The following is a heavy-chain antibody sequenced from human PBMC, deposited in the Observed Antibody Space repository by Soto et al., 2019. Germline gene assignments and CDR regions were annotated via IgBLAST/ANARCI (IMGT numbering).Heavy chain of an antibody. V-gene: IGHV5-51*01. CDR2: IYPYDSDT. D-gene: IGHD1-7*01. CDR3: ARHLVGSTRGNYDY. J-gene: IGHJ4*01. Sequence: PVEYLNISFNASGYGFRDSCIGSVLQKPLKGMDWMGNIYPYDSDTRYSPSFQGQVNISADTSITTAYLQWSGLRASETAMYFCARHLVGSTRGNYDYWGQGTLVTISS. CDR1: GYGFRDSC.